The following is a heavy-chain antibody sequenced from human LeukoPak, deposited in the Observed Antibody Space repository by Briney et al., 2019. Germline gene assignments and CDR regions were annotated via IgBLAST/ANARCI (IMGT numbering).Heavy chain of an antibody. J-gene: IGHJ4*02. CDR2: VKEDGTTK. Sequence: GGSLRLSCAASGFSFTNYWMSWVRQAPGKGLEWVANVKEDGTTKQYVDSVKGRFTISRDNAKNSLYLQMDSLRAEDTAVYYCVSQKVVLHWGQKTLVSVSS. D-gene: IGHD2-15*01. CDR1: GFSFTNYW. V-gene: IGHV3-7*01. CDR3: VSQKVVLH.